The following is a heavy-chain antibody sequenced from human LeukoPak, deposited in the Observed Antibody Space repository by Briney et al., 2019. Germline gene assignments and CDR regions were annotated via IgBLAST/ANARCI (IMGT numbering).Heavy chain of an antibody. Sequence: PGGSLRLSCAASGFTFAAYAMSWVRQAPGKGLEWVSAISGSGGSTYYADSVKGRFTISRDNSKNTLYLQMNSLRAEDTAVYYCAKYAGYCTNGVCYTYYFDYWGQGTLVTVSS. CDR1: GFTFAAYA. CDR3: AKYAGYCTNGVCYTYYFDY. D-gene: IGHD2-8*01. J-gene: IGHJ4*02. CDR2: ISGSGGST. V-gene: IGHV3-23*01.